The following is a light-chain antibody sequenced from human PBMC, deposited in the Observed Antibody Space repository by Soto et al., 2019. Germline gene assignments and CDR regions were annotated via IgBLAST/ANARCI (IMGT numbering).Light chain of an antibody. CDR1: NSNIGRNT. V-gene: IGLV1-44*01. J-gene: IGLJ2*01. Sequence: QSVLIQPPSASGTPGQRVTISCSGSNSNIGRNTVNWYQQLPGAAPNLLIYSNNERPSGVPDRFSGSKSGTSASLAISGLQSEDEADYYCAAWDESPNVPVFGGGTKLTVL. CDR3: AAWDESPNVPV. CDR2: SNN.